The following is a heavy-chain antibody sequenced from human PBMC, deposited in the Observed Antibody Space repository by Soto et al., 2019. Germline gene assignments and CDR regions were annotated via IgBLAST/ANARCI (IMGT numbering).Heavy chain of an antibody. Sequence: QVQLVESGGGVIQPGTSLSLSCGSSGFTFRSFGMYWVRQAPGKGLEWVAVVSYDGNHKYYADSVNGRFTVSRDNAKNMLYLQMNSLRGEDTAVYDCAKEVGKQLVLNYGMDVWGQGTTVTFSS. CDR1: GFTFRSFG. D-gene: IGHD6-13*01. V-gene: IGHV3-30*18. CDR2: VSYDGNHK. CDR3: AKEVGKQLVLNYGMDV. J-gene: IGHJ6*02.